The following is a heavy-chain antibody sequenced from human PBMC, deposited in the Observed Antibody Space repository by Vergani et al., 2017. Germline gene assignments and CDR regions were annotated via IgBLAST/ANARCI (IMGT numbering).Heavy chain of an antibody. CDR2: IDPSDSYT. Sequence: EVQLVQSGAEVKKPGESLRISCKGSGYSFTSYWISWVRQMPGKGLEWMGRIDPSDSYTNYSQSFQGHVTISADKSISTAYLQWRSLKATDTAMYYCARRAVAGTWYFDLWGRGTLVTVSS. J-gene: IGHJ2*01. D-gene: IGHD6-19*01. CDR3: ARRAVAGTWYFDL. CDR1: GYSFTSYW. V-gene: IGHV5-10-1*03.